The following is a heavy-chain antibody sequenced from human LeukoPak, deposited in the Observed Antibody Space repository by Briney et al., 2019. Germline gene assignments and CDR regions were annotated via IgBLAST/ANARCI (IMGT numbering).Heavy chain of an antibody. D-gene: IGHD3-10*01. CDR1: GGSISSYY. Sequence: SETLSLTCAVYGGSISSYYWSWIRQPAGKGLEWIGRIYTSGSTNYNPSLKSRVTMSVDTSKNQFSLKLSSVTAADTAVYYCARDTYYYGSGRSAFDIWGQGTMVTVSS. J-gene: IGHJ3*02. CDR2: IYTSGST. CDR3: ARDTYYYGSGRSAFDI. V-gene: IGHV4-4*07.